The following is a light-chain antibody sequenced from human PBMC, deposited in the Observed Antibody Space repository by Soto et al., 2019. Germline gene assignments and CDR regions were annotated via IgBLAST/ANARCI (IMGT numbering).Light chain of an antibody. V-gene: IGKV1-5*01. CDR3: QQYNSYSPTT. CDR2: DAS. CDR1: QSISSW. Sequence: DIQMTQSPSTLSASVGDRVTITCRASQSISSWLAWYQQKPGKAPKLLIYDASSLESGLPSRFSGSGSGTEFTLTISRLQPDDFATYYFQQYNSYSPTTFGQGTKVEIK. J-gene: IGKJ1*01.